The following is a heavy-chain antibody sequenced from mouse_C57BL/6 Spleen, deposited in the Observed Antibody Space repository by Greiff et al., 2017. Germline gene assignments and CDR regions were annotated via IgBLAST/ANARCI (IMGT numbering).Heavy chain of an antibody. V-gene: IGHV1-63*01. J-gene: IGHJ2*01. CDR2: IYPGGGYT. Sequence: LEESGAELVRPGTSVKMSCKASGYTFTNYWIGWAKQRPGHGLEWIGDIYPGGGYTNYNEKFKGKATLTADKSSSTAYMQFSSLTSEDSAIYYCARESHYYGSSYFDYWGQGTTLTVSS. CDR3: ARESHYYGSSYFDY. CDR1: GYTFTNYW. D-gene: IGHD1-1*01.